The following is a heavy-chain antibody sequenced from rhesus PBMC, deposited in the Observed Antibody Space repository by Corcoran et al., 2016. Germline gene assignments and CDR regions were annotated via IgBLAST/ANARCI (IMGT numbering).Heavy chain of an antibody. CDR3: ARGDYGSSLDY. V-gene: IGHV4-169*01. D-gene: IGHD4-29*01. CDR1: GGASRSSC. CDR2: SYGSDSST. J-gene: IGHJ4*01. Sequence: QLHLQESGPGLVKPSETLSVTCAVSGGASRSSCWNWSRQAPGKGLEWIGYSYGSDSSTNYNPSLKSRVALSVDTSKNQLSLKLSSVTAADTAVYHCARGDYGSSLDYWGQGVLVTVSS.